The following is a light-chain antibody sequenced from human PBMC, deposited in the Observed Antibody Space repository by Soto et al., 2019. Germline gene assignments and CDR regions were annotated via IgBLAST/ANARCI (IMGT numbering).Light chain of an antibody. CDR1: QSVSAN. V-gene: IGKV3-15*01. Sequence: IVLTQSPAALSESLGERVTLSCRARQSVSANLAWYQQRPGQAPRLLIYGISNRAPDTPDRFSGSGSGTEFTLTISSLQPDDFATYYCQQYETFSGTFGPGTKVDIK. CDR2: GIS. CDR3: QQYETFSGT. J-gene: IGKJ1*01.